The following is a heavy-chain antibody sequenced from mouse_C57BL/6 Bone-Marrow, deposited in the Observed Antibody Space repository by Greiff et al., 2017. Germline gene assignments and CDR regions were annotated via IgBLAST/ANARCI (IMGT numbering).Heavy chain of an antibody. V-gene: IGHV1-26*01. J-gene: IGHJ2*01. CDR2: INPNNGGT. D-gene: IGHD2-3*01. CDR1: GYTFTDYY. Sequence: VQLQQSGPELVKPGASVKISCKASGYTFTDYYMNWVKQSHGKSLEWIGDINPNNGGTSYNQKFKGKATLTVDKSSSTAYMELRSLTSEDSAVYYCARTTIYDGYWYYFDYWGQGTTLTVSA. CDR3: ARTTIYDGYWYYFDY.